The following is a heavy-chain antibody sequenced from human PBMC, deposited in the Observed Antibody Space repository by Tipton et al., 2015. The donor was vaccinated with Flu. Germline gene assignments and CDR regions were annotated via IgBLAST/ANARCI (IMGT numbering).Heavy chain of an antibody. Sequence: SLRLSCAASGFIFSSYWVHWVRQAPGKGLVWISRINSDGSTTTYADSVKGRFTVSRDNAKNTLYLQMNSLRAEDTAVYYCARGYRPNSSDSYYFDYWGQGTLVTVSS. CDR1: GFIFSSYW. D-gene: IGHD6-19*01. V-gene: IGHV3-74*03. CDR2: INSDGSTT. J-gene: IGHJ4*02. CDR3: ARGYRPNSSDSYYFDY.